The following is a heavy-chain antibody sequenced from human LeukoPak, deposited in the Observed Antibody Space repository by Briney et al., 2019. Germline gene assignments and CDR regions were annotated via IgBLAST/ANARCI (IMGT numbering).Heavy chain of an antibody. D-gene: IGHD6-19*01. CDR3: AGVKVAGTRSFDY. CDR2: IDKDGIT. Sequence: GGSLRLSCAATHFTISINYMSWVRQAPGKGLEWLSVIDKDGITNYADSVRGRFTISRDNAKNTLYLQMNNLRAEDTAVYYCAGVKVAGTRSFDYWGQGTLATVSS. CDR1: HFTISINY. J-gene: IGHJ4*02. V-gene: IGHV3-53*01.